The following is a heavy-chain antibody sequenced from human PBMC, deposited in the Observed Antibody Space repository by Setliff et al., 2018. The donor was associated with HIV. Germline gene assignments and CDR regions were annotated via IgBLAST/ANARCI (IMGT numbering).Heavy chain of an antibody. CDR1: GGSISSHY. V-gene: IGHV4-59*11. Sequence: SLTCTVSGGSISSHYWSWIRQPPGKGLEWIAYIYYSGTTSYNPSLKSRVTISVDTSKNQFSLKLSSVTAADTALYYCARVSPPPDNYLYYYMDGWGKVTTVTVSS. CDR3: ARVSPPPDNYLYYYMDG. CDR2: IYYSGTT. J-gene: IGHJ6*03. D-gene: IGHD3-9*01.